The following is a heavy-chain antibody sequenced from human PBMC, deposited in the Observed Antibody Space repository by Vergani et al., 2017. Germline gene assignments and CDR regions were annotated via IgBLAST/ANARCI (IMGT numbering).Heavy chain of an antibody. V-gene: IGHV4-39*07. J-gene: IGHJ5*02. D-gene: IGHD3-22*01. Sequence: QLQLQESGPGLVKPSETLSLTCTVSGGSISSSSYYWGWIRQPPGKGLEWIGSIYYSGSTYYNPSLKSRVTISVDTSKNQFSLKLSSVTAADTAVYYCAGEVLNYYDSSGYPDPWGQGTLVTVSS. CDR3: AGEVLNYYDSSGYPDP. CDR2: IYYSGST. CDR1: GGSISSSSYY.